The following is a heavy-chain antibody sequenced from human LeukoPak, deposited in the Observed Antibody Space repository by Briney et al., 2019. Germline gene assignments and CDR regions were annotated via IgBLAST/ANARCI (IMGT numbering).Heavy chain of an antibody. V-gene: IGHV3-23*01. CDR2: INNVGAST. J-gene: IGHJ3*02. D-gene: IGHD3-10*01. CDR3: AKDGAVRGVPDAFDI. Sequence: GGSLRLSCAASGFTFSGSSMTWGRQAPGKGPECVSSINNVGASTLYADSVKGRFTISRDSSKNTLYLEMNNLRAEDSAIYYCAKDGAVRGVPDAFDIWGQGTMVTVSS. CDR1: GFTFSGSS.